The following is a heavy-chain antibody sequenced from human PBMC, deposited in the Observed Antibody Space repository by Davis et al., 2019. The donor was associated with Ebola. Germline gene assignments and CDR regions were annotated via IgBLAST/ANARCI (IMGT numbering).Heavy chain of an antibody. Sequence: GESLKISCAASGFTFSDYSLTWVRQAPGKGLEWVSTVSGSGGTTYYSDSVKGRFTISRDNSKSTVYLQMNSLRTDDTAVYYCAKDSGSLTIFGGTYYYYGMDVWGQGTTVTVSS. J-gene: IGHJ6*02. CDR3: AKDSGSLTIFGGTYYYYGMDV. CDR1: GFTFSDYS. V-gene: IGHV3-23*01. D-gene: IGHD3-3*01. CDR2: VSGSGGTT.